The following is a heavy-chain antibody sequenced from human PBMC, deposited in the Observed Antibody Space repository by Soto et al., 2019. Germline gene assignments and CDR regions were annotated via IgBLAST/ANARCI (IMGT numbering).Heavy chain of an antibody. J-gene: IGHJ4*02. CDR1: GFTFSAYW. Sequence: GGSLRLSCAASGFTFSAYWMYWVRQAPGKGLVWVSRINGGGSTTSYADSVKGRFTVSRDNAKNTLYLQRNSLRAEDTAVYYCARVVAHYNGSYRTIDYWGQGTLVTVSS. CDR2: INGGGSTT. CDR3: ARVVAHYNGSYRTIDY. V-gene: IGHV3-74*01. D-gene: IGHD1-26*01.